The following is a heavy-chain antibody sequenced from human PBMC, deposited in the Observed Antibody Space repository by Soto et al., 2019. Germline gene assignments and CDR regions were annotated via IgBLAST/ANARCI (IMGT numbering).Heavy chain of an antibody. CDR3: AREAYYFDTSGYSY. J-gene: IGHJ4*02. D-gene: IGHD3-22*01. V-gene: IGHV3-30-3*01. Sequence: PGGSLRLSCAASGFTFSSYAMHWVRQAPGKGLEWVAVISYDGSNKYYADSVKGRFTISRDNAKNSVYLQMNSLRAEDTAVYYCAREAYYFDTSGYSYWGQGTLVTVSS. CDR2: ISYDGSNK. CDR1: GFTFSSYA.